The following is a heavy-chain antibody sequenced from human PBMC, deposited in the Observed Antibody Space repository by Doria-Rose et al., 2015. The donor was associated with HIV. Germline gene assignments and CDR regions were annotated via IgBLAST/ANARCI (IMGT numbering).Heavy chain of an antibody. Sequence: NPSETLSLTCGVSGGSFSGYYWAWIRQPPGKGLEWIGEINDSGSTNYSPSLKSRVTISVDTSKSQSSLKLSSVTAADTAVYYCARERPRLDYWGQGTLVTVSS. J-gene: IGHJ4*02. CDR1: GGSFSGYY. V-gene: IGHV4-34*01. CDR2: INDSGST. CDR3: ARERPRLDY. D-gene: IGHD6-6*01.